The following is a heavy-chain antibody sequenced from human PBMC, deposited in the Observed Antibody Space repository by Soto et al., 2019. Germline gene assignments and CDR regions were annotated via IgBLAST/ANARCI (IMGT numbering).Heavy chain of an antibody. V-gene: IGHV3-66*01. D-gene: IGHD6-19*01. CDR2: IYSGGST. CDR3: ARDSKEGHIAVAGGGDY. J-gene: IGHJ4*02. Sequence: GGSLRLSCAASGFTVSSNYMSWVRQAPGKGLEWVSVIYSGGSTYYADSVKGRFTISRDNSKNTLYLQMNSLRAEDTAVYYCARDSKEGHIAVAGGGDYWGQGTLVTVSS. CDR1: GFTVSSNY.